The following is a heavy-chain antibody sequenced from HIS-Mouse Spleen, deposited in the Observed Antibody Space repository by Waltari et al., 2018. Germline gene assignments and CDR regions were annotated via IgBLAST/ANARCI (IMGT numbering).Heavy chain of an antibody. CDR2: RSYDGSNK. CDR1: GFTLRSYP. J-gene: IGHJ4*02. Sequence: QVHLVESGGCVVQPGRCRSLPCAASGFTLRSYPLHWVRRARGKGLEWVAVRSYDGSNKYYADSVKGRFTISRDNSKNTLYLQMNSLRAEDTAVYYCARDRLGGSGSYYFDYWGQGTLVTVSS. CDR3: ARDRLGGSGSYYFDY. V-gene: IGHV3-30*04. D-gene: IGHD3-10*01.